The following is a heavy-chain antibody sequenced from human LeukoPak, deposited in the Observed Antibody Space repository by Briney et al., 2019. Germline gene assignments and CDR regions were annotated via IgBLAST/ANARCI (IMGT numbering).Heavy chain of an antibody. CDR3: ARSLRYFDKYYFDY. V-gene: IGHV4-34*01. D-gene: IGHD3-9*01. J-gene: IGHJ4*02. CDR2: INHSGST. Sequence: PSETLSLTCAVYGGSFSGYYWSWIRQPPGKGLEWIGEINHSGSTNYNPSLKSRATISVDTSKNQFSLKLSSVTAADTAVYYCARSLRYFDKYYFDYWGQGTLVTVSS. CDR1: GGSFSGYY.